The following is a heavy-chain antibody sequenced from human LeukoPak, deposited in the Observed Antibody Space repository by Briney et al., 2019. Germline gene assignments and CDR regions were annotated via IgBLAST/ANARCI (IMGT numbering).Heavy chain of an antibody. CDR3: AKDLRGTFIGDFDS. J-gene: IGHJ4*02. V-gene: IGHV3-23*01. CDR1: GFTSSSYA. CDR2: ISNTGGRA. D-gene: IGHD1-26*01. Sequence: PGGSLRLSCAASGFTSSSYAISWFRQAPGKGLEWVSTISNTGGRAYYADSVKGRFTISRDNSKNTLYLQMNNLRAEDTAVYYCAKDLRGTFIGDFDSWGQGTLVTVSS.